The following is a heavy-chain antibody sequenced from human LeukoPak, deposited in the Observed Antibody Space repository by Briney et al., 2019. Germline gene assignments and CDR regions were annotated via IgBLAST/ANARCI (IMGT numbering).Heavy chain of an antibody. D-gene: IGHD3-3*01. CDR1: GYTFTSYG. Sequence: ASVKVSCKASGYTFTSYGISWVRRAPGQGLEWMGWISAYNGNTNYAQKLQGRVTMTTDTSTSTAYMELRSLRSDDTAVYYCARDLRRDFWSGSFNFWGQGTLVTVSS. CDR3: ARDLRRDFWSGSFNF. V-gene: IGHV1-18*01. CDR2: ISAYNGNT. J-gene: IGHJ4*02.